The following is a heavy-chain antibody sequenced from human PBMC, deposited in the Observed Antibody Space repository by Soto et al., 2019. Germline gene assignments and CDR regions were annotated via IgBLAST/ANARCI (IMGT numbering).Heavy chain of an antibody. J-gene: IGHJ5*02. CDR1: GFTFSNSG. CDR2: ISYDGGHR. D-gene: IGHD1-26*01. CDR3: AKDPVEPRDPPLSNWFDP. V-gene: IGHV3-30*18. Sequence: QVQLVESGGGVVQPGRSLRLSCAASGFTFSNSGFHWVRQAPGKGLEWVAVISYDGGHRYYTDSVNGRFTISRDNAKNTVSLQMNNLRPDDTAVYYCAKDPVEPRDPPLSNWFDPWGLGTLVTVSS.